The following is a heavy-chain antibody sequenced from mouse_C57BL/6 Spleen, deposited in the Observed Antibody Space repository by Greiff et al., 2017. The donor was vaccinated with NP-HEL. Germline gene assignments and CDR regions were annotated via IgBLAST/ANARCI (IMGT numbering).Heavy chain of an antibody. CDR3: AREGITTVVPMDY. CDR2: IHPNSGST. D-gene: IGHD1-1*01. J-gene: IGHJ4*01. CDR1: GYTFTSYW. V-gene: IGHV1-64*01. Sequence: QVQLQQPGAELVKPGASVKLSCKASGYTFTSYWMHWVKQRPGQGLEWIGMIHPNSGSTNYNEKFKSKATLTVDKSSSTAYMQLSSLTSEDSAVYDCAREGITTVVPMDYWGQGTSVTVSS.